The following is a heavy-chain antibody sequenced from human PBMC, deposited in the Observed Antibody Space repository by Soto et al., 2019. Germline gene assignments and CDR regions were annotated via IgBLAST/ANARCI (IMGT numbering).Heavy chain of an antibody. CDR2: IYWDDDK. D-gene: IGHD1-26*01. Sequence: QITLKESGPTLVKPTQTLTLTCTFSGFSLSTSGVGVGWIRQPPGEALEWLAVIYWDDDKRYSPSLKNRLTITKDPSRDQVVLTLTDMDPVDTATYYCARYYCARTNCRPRVPSSWGQGTLVTVSS. V-gene: IGHV2-5*02. CDR3: ARYYCARTNCRPRVPSS. J-gene: IGHJ5*02. CDR1: GFSLSTSGVG.